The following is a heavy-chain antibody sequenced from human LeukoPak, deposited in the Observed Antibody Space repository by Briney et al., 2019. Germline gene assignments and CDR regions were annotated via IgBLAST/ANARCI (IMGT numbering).Heavy chain of an antibody. CDR1: GYTFTSYG. CDR3: ARVFDYYDSSGYKEAFDH. D-gene: IGHD3-22*01. CDR2: ISAYNGNT. Sequence: ASMKVSCKASGYTFTSYGISWVRQAPGQGLEWMGWISAYNGNTNYAQKLQGRVTMTTDTSTSTAYMELRSLRSNDTAVYYCARVFDYYDSSGYKEAFDHWGQGTLVTVSS. V-gene: IGHV1-18*01. J-gene: IGHJ4*02.